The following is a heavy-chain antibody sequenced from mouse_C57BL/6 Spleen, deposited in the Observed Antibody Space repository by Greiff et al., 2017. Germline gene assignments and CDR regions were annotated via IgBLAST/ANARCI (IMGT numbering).Heavy chain of an antibody. D-gene: IGHD2-5*01. Sequence: EVQRVESGGGLVKPGGSLKLSCAASGFTFGDYGMHWVRQAPEKGLEWVAYISSGSSTIYYADTVKGRFTISRDNAKNTLFLQMTSLRSEDTAMYYCARKYSNYLDYWGQGTTLTVSS. V-gene: IGHV5-17*01. CDR2: ISSGSSTI. CDR3: ARKYSNYLDY. J-gene: IGHJ2*01. CDR1: GFTFGDYG.